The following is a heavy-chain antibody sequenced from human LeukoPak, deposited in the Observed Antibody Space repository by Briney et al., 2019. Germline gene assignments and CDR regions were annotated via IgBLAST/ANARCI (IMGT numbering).Heavy chain of an antibody. CDR3: ARVREGSSSWYPAMLFDY. CDR2: INPNSGGT. D-gene: IGHD6-13*01. CDR1: GYTFTCYY. V-gene: IGHV1-2*04. J-gene: IGHJ4*02. Sequence: ASVKVSCKASGYTFTCYYMHWVRQAPGQGLEWRGWINPNSGGTNYAQKFQGCVTMTRDTSISTAYMELSRLRSDDTAVYYCARVREGSSSWYPAMLFDYWGQGTLVTVSS.